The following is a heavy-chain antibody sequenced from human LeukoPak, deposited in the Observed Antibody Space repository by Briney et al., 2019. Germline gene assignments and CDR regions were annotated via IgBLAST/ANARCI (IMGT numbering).Heavy chain of an antibody. CDR3: ARENRSSRPDSAYDY. V-gene: IGHV4-4*02. J-gene: IGHJ4*02. CDR2: IYHSGST. Sequence: SETLSLTCAVSGGSISSSNWWSWVRQPPGKGLEWIGEIYHSGSTNYNPSLKSRVTISVDKSKNQFSLKLSSVTAADTAVFYCARENRSSRPDSAYDYWGQGTLVTVSS. CDR1: GGSISSSNW. D-gene: IGHD1/OR15-1a*01.